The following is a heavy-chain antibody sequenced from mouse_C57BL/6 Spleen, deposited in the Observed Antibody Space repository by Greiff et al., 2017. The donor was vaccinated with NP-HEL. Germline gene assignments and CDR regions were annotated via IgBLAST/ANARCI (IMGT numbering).Heavy chain of an antibody. CDR1: GFTFSSFG. J-gene: IGHJ2*01. CDR3: ARSSYDYPDY. CDR2: ISSGSSTI. Sequence: EVKVVESGGGLVQPGGSRKLSCAASGFTFSSFGMHWVRQAPEKGLEWVAYISSGSSTIYYADTVKGRFTISRDNPKNTLFLQMTSLRSEDTAMYYCARSSYDYPDYWGQGTTLTVSS. V-gene: IGHV5-17*02. D-gene: IGHD2-4*01.